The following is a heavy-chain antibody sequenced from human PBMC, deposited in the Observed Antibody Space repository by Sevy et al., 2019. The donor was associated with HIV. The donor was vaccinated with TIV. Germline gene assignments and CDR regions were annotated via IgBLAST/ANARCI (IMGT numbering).Heavy chain of an antibody. CDR1: GGSISSYY. CDR2: IYYSGST. Sequence: SETLSLTCTVSGGSISSYYWSWIRQPPGKGLEWIGYIYYSGSTNYNPSLKSRVTISVDTSKNQFSLKLSSVTAADTAVYYCARHDLLSRGVLTNHYYYYYMDVWGKGTTVTVSS. J-gene: IGHJ6*03. D-gene: IGHD2-8*01. CDR3: ARHDLLSRGVLTNHYYYYYMDV. V-gene: IGHV4-59*08.